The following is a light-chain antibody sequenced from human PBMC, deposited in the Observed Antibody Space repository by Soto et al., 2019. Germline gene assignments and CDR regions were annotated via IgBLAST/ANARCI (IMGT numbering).Light chain of an antibody. CDR3: QQSYSTPWT. J-gene: IGKJ1*01. V-gene: IGKV1-39*01. CDR1: QSISSY. CDR2: AAS. Sequence: DIQMTQSPSSLSASVGYRVTITCRASQSISSYLNWYQQKPGKAPKLLIYAASSLQSGVPSRFSGSGSGTDFTLTISSLQPEDFATYYCQQSYSTPWTFGQGTNVEIK.